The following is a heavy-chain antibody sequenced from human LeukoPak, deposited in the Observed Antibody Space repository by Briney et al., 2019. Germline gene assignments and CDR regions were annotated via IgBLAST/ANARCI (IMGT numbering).Heavy chain of an antibody. CDR3: ARDISGYCYPRLYYYYGMDV. CDR2: IKQDGSEK. V-gene: IGHV3-7*01. J-gene: IGHJ6*02. D-gene: IGHD3-22*01. Sequence: GGSLRLSCAASGFTFSSYWMSWVRQAPGKGLEWVANIKQDGSEKYYVDSVKGRFTISRDNAKNSLYLQMNSLRAEDTAVYYCARDISGYCYPRLYYYYGMDVWGQGTTVTVSS. CDR1: GFTFSSYW.